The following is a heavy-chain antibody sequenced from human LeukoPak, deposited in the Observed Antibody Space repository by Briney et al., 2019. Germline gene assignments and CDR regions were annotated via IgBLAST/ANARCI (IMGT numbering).Heavy chain of an antibody. D-gene: IGHD3-22*01. CDR3: AKDRMGYDSSGYLGDYFDY. V-gene: IGHV3-30*02. CDR1: GFTFSSYG. CDR2: IRYDGSNK. J-gene: IGHJ4*02. Sequence: PGGSLRLSCAASGFTFSSYGMHWVRQAPGKGLEWVAFIRYDGSNKYYADSVKGRFTISRDNSKNTLYLQMNSLRAEDTAVYYCAKDRMGYDSSGYLGDYFDYWGQGALVTVSS.